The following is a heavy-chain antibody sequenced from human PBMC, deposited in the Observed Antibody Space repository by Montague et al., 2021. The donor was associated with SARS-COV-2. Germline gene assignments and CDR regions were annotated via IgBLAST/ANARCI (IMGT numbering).Heavy chain of an antibody. CDR1: GGSISSSSYS. V-gene: IGHV4-39*01. Sequence: SETLSITCTVSGGSISSSSYSWGWIRQPPGKGLEWIGSIYYSGSTYYNPSLKSRVTISVDTSKNQFSLKLSSVTAADTAVYYCARHSRQWLETVPNRFDPWGQGTLVTVSS. CDR2: IYYSGST. D-gene: IGHD6-19*01. J-gene: IGHJ5*02. CDR3: ARHSRQWLETVPNRFDP.